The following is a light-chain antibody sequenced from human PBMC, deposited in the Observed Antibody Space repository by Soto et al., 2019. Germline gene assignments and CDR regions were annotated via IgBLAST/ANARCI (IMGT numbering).Light chain of an antibody. Sequence: QSALTQPASVSGSPGQSITISCSGTSSDVGFYNYVSWYQQHPGKAPKLMIYDVTNRPSGVPNRFSGSKSGNTASLTISGLQPEDEADYFCSSNTRSSTLIFGTGTKLTVL. J-gene: IGLJ1*01. CDR3: SSNTRSSTLI. CDR1: SSDVGFYNY. CDR2: DVT. V-gene: IGLV2-14*01.